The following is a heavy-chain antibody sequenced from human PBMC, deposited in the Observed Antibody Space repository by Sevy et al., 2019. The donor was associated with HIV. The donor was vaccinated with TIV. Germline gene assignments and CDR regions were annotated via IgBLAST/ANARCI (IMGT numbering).Heavy chain of an antibody. Sequence: GGCLRLSCAASGFTFSSYAMSWVRQGPGKGLEWVSAISGSGGSTYYADSVKGRFTISRDNSKNTLYLQMNSLRAEDTAVYYCAQGRTFCSSSSCYRPYYYGMDVWGQGTTVTVSS. J-gene: IGHJ6*02. CDR1: GFTFSSYA. V-gene: IGHV3-23*01. CDR2: ISGSGGST. D-gene: IGHD2-2*02. CDR3: AQGRTFCSSSSCYRPYYYGMDV.